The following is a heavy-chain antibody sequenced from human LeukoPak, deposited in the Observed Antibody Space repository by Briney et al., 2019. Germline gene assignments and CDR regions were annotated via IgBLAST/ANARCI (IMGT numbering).Heavy chain of an antibody. J-gene: IGHJ6*03. D-gene: IGHD5-18*01. V-gene: IGHV4-39*01. CDR3: YVDTAMVSPLYYYYMDV. CDR2: IYYSGST. CDR1: GGSISSSSYY. Sequence: SETLSLTCTVSGGSISSSSYYWGWIRQPPGKGLEWIGSIYYSGSTYYNPSLKSRVTISVDTSKNQFSLKLSSVTAADTAVYYCYVDTAMVSPLYYYYMDVWGKGTTVTVSS.